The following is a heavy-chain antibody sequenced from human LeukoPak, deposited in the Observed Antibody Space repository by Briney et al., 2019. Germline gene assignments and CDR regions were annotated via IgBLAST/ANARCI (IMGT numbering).Heavy chain of an antibody. CDR3: ARVIVGATTKGYFDY. CDR2: ISGSGGST. CDR1: GFTFSSYA. D-gene: IGHD1-26*01. V-gene: IGHV3-23*01. Sequence: GGSLRLSCAASGFTFSSYAMSWVRQAPGKGLEWVSAISGSGGSTYYADSVKGRFTISRDNSKNTLYLQMNSLRAEDTAVYYCARVIVGATTKGYFDYWGQGTLVTVSS. J-gene: IGHJ4*02.